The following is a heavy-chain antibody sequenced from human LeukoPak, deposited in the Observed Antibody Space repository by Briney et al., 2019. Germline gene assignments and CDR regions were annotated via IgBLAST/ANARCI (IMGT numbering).Heavy chain of an antibody. CDR3: ASRPSQGAHGDFR. CDR2: IISGGAT. CDR1: GFSVSNNY. D-gene: IGHD4-17*01. V-gene: IGHV3-66*01. J-gene: IGHJ4*02. Sequence: GGSLRLSCAASGFSVSNNYMSWVRQAPGRGLEWVSVIISGGATYYADSVKGRFTISRDNSKNTLYLQMNSLRAEDTAVYYCASRPSQGAHGDFRWGQGTLVTVSS.